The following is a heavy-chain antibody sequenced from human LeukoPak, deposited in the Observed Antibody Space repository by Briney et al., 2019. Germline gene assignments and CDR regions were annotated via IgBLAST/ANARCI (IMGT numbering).Heavy chain of an antibody. CDR1: GYTFTGYY. V-gene: IGHV1-2*02. CDR2: INPNSGGT. D-gene: IGHD4-17*01. CDR3: ARGDYGDYEGWAFDI. Sequence: ASVMVSCKASGYTFTGYYMHWVRQAPGQGLEWMGWINPNSGGTNYAQKFQGRVTMTRDTSISTAYMELSRLRSDDTAVYYCARGDYGDYEGWAFDIWGQGTMVTVSS. J-gene: IGHJ3*02.